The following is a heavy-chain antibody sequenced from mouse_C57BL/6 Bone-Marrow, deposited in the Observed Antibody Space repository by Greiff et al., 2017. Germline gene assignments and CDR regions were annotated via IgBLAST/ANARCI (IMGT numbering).Heavy chain of an antibody. Sequence: VMLVESGAELVRPGASVKLSCKASGYTFTDYYINWVKQRPGQGLEWIARIYPGSGNTYYNEKFKGKATLTAEKSSSTAYMQLSSLTSEDSAVYFCARLGWLPLDYWGQGTTLTVSS. V-gene: IGHV1-76*01. D-gene: IGHD2-3*01. CDR3: ARLGWLPLDY. CDR1: GYTFTDYY. CDR2: IYPGSGNT. J-gene: IGHJ2*01.